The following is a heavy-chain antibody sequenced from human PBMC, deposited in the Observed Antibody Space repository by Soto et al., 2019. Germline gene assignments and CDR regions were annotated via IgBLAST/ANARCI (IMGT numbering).Heavy chain of an antibody. V-gene: IGHV4-34*01. Sequence: SETLSLTCAVYGGSFSGYYWSWIRQPPGKGLEWIGEINHSGSTNYIPSLKSRVTISVDTSKNQFSLKLSSVTAADTAVYYCAGGLYSSSSWGSIYYYGMDVWGQGTTVTVSS. D-gene: IGHD6-6*01. CDR1: GGSFSGYY. CDR3: AGGLYSSSSWGSIYYYGMDV. J-gene: IGHJ6*02. CDR2: INHSGST.